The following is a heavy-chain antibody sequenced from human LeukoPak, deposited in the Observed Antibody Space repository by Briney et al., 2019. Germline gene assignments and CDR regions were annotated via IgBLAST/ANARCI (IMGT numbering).Heavy chain of an antibody. Sequence: GGSLRLSCAASRFSFSSYWMTWVRQAPGKGLEWVANIKLDGSEKYHVDSVEGRFTISRDNAKNSLYLQMNSLRAEDTAVYYCSRHSGTTFDNWGQGTLVTVSS. V-gene: IGHV3-7*04. CDR2: IKLDGSEK. D-gene: IGHD1-26*01. J-gene: IGHJ4*02. CDR3: SRHSGTTFDN. CDR1: RFSFSSYW.